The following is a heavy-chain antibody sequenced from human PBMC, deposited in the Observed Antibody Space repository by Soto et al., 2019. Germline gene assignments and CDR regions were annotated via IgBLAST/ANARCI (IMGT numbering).Heavy chain of an antibody. Sequence: QVQLVQSGAEVKKPGSSVKVSCKASGGTFSSYAISWVRQAPGQGLEWMGGIIPIFGTANYAQKFQGRVTITADESMSTAYMELSSLRSDDTAVYYCARGYCSGGSCYATGQFDYWGQGTLVTVSS. CDR2: IIPIFGTA. V-gene: IGHV1-69*12. CDR3: ARGYCSGGSCYATGQFDY. J-gene: IGHJ4*02. D-gene: IGHD2-15*01. CDR1: GGTFSSYA.